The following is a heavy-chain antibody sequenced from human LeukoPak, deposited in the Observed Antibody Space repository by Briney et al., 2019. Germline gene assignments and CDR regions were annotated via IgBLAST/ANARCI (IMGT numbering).Heavy chain of an antibody. CDR2: IYYSGST. Sequence: PSQTLSLTCTVSGRSISSGDYYWSWIRQPPGKGLEWIEYIYYSGSTYYNPSLKSRVTISVDTSENQFSLKLSSVTAADTAVYYCARDRCSSSWYYFDYWGQGTLVTVSS. CDR3: ARDRCSSSWYYFDY. CDR1: GRSISSGDYY. J-gene: IGHJ4*02. D-gene: IGHD6-13*01. V-gene: IGHV4-30-4*01.